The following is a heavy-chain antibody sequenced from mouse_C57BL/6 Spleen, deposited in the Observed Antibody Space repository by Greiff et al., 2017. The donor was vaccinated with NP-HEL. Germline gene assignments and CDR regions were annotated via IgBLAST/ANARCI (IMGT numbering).Heavy chain of an antibody. CDR3: TGDDYDGYYFDY. J-gene: IGHJ2*01. CDR1: GFTFSNYW. CDR2: IRLKSDNYAT. Sequence: EVQLQESGGGLVQPGGSMKLSCVASGFTFSNYWMNWVRQSPEKGLEWVAQIRLKSDNYATHYAESVKGRFTISRDDSKSSVYLQMNNLRAEDTGIYYCTGDDYDGYYFDYWGQGTTLTVSS. D-gene: IGHD2-4*01. V-gene: IGHV6-3*01.